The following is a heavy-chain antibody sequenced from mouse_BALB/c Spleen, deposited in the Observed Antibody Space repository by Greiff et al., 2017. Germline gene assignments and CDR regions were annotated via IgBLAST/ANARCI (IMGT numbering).Heavy chain of an antibody. D-gene: IGHD2-4*01. CDR3: ARDMYYDYGDAMDY. J-gene: IGHJ4*01. CDR1: GFAFSSYW. V-gene: IGHV1-80*01. Sequence: QVQLQQSGAELVRPGSSVKISCKASGFAFSSYWMNWVKQRPGQGLEWIGQIYPGDGDTNYNGKFKGKATLTADKSSSTAYMQLSSLTSEDSAVYFCARDMYYDYGDAMDYWGQGTTVTVSS. CDR2: IYPGDGDT.